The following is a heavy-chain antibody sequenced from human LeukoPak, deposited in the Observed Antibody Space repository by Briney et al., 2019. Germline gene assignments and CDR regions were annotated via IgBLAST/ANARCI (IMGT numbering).Heavy chain of an antibody. Sequence: ASVKVSCKASGYTFTSYAMHWVRQAPGQWLEWMGWINAGNGNTKYSQKFQGRVTITRDTSASTAYMELSSLRSEDTAVYYCARDQPGGLWHFDYWGQGTLVTVSS. V-gene: IGHV1-3*01. CDR2: INAGNGNT. CDR3: ARDQPGGLWHFDY. J-gene: IGHJ4*02. D-gene: IGHD1-14*01. CDR1: GYTFTSYA.